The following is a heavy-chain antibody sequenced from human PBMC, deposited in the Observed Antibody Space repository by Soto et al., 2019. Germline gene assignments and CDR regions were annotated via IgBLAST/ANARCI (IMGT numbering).Heavy chain of an antibody. Sequence: QVQLQESGPGLVKPSWTLSLTCAVSGGSISSSKWWSWVRQPPGKGLEWIGQIYHGGGSDYNPSLKSRVTISVDKSKNQFSLKLSSVTAADTAVYYCARDRDSSDTGGMDVWGQGNTVTVSS. CDR2: IYHGGGS. CDR3: ARDRDSSDTGGMDV. D-gene: IGHD3-22*01. V-gene: IGHV4-4*02. CDR1: GGSISSSKW. J-gene: IGHJ6*02.